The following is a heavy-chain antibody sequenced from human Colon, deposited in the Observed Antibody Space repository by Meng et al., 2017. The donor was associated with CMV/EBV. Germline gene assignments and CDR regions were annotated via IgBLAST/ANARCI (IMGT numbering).Heavy chain of an antibody. Sequence: AGSLRLSCAVYGGSFSGYYCRWIRQPPGKGLEWIGEINHSGSTNYNPSLKSRVTISVDTSKNQFSLKLSSVTAADTAVYYCVRGGNWNYYGMDVWGQGTTVTVSS. CDR1: GGSFSGYY. V-gene: IGHV4-34*01. J-gene: IGHJ6*02. D-gene: IGHD1-1*01. CDR3: VRGGNWNYYGMDV. CDR2: INHSGST.